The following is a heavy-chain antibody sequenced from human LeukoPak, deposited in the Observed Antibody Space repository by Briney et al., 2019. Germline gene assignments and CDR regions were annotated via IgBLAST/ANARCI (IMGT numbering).Heavy chain of an antibody. CDR2: IYYSGST. D-gene: IGHD6-13*01. CDR1: GGSISSYY. Sequence: SETLSLTCTVSGGSISSYYWSWIRQPPGKGLEWIGYIYYSGSTNYNPSLKSRVTISVDTSKNQFSLKLSSVTAADTAVYYCARTAGYSSSLDAFDVWGQGTMVTVSS. CDR3: ARTAGYSSSLDAFDV. V-gene: IGHV4-59*01. J-gene: IGHJ3*01.